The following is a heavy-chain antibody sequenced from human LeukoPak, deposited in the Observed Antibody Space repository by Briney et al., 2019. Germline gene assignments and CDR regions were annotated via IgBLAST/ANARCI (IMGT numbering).Heavy chain of an antibody. CDR1: GGSISSDGYY. J-gene: IGHJ4*02. D-gene: IGHD3-22*01. CDR3: ARAPGRWLPYYFDY. CDR2: IYYSGST. Sequence: PSETLSLTCTVSGGSISSDGYYWSWIRQHPGKGLEWIGYIYYSGSTYYNPSLKSRVTISVDTSKNQFSLKLSSVTAADTAVYYCARAPGRWLPYYFDYWGQGTLVTVSS. V-gene: IGHV4-31*03.